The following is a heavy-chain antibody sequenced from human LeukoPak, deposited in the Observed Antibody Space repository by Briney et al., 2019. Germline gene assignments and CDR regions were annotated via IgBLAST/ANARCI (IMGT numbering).Heavy chain of an antibody. V-gene: IGHV4-39*01. D-gene: IGHD2-15*01. CDR3: ARTSRGWLVDY. J-gene: IGHJ4*02. CDR1: GGSISSSSYY. CDR2: IYYSGST. Sequence: SETLSLTCTVSGGSISSSSYYWGWIRQPPGKGREWIGSIYYSGSTYYNPSLKSPVTISVDTSKNQFSLKLSSVTAADTAVYYCARTSRGWLVDYWGQGTLVTVSS.